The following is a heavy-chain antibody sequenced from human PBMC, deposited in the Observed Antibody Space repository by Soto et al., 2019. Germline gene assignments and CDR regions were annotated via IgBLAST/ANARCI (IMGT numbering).Heavy chain of an antibody. CDR3: ARDSCSGGSCYLGY. D-gene: IGHD2-15*01. Sequence: QAQLVQSGAEVKKPGASVKVSCKASGYTFSTYGISWVRQAPGQGPEWMGWISTYNGHTKYAQRFQGRVTMTTDTSTSTVYMELGSLRSDDTAVYYCARDSCSGGSCYLGYWGQGTLVIISS. J-gene: IGHJ4*02. CDR2: ISTYNGHT. CDR1: GYTFSTYG. V-gene: IGHV1-18*01.